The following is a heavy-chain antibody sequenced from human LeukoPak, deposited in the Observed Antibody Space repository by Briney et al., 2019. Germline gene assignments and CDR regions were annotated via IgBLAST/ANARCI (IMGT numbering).Heavy chain of an antibody. CDR2: ISSSSSTI. CDR3: AKDRYGSGSYCDFDY. CDR1: GFTFSSYS. V-gene: IGHV3-48*01. J-gene: IGHJ4*02. Sequence: GGSLRLSCAASGFTFSSYSMNWVRQAPGKGLEWVSYISSSSSTIYYADSVKGRFTISRDNAKNSLYLQMNSLRAEDTAVYYCAKDRYGSGSYCDFDYWGQGTLVTVSS. D-gene: IGHD1-26*01.